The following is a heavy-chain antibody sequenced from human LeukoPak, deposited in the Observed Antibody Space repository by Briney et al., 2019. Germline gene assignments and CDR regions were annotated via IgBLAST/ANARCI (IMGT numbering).Heavy chain of an antibody. CDR3: ARVEAPYYYDSSGHSMGY. Sequence: GGSLRLSCAVSGFTFSNYAMSWVRQPPGKGPEWVSYIGHTGSITDYADSVKGRFTVSRDNAKNSLYLQMNSLRAEDTAVYYCARVEAPYYYDSSGHSMGYWGQGTLVTVSS. D-gene: IGHD3-22*01. J-gene: IGHJ4*02. CDR1: GFTFSNYA. CDR2: IGHTGSIT. V-gene: IGHV3-48*04.